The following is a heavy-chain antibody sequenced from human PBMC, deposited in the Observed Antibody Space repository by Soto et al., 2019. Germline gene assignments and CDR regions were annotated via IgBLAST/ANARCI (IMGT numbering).Heavy chain of an antibody. D-gene: IGHD3-10*01. CDR2: IDSDGSDT. V-gene: IGHV3-66*04. Sequence: GGSLRLSCAASGFTVSSNYMSWVRQAPGKGLEWVSHIDSDGSDTTYADSVKGRFTISRDNAKNTLYMQMNSLRAEDTAVYSCAKQLMVRGVVLLFAYWGQGTLVTVSS. J-gene: IGHJ4*02. CDR1: GFTVSSNY. CDR3: AKQLMVRGVVLLFAY.